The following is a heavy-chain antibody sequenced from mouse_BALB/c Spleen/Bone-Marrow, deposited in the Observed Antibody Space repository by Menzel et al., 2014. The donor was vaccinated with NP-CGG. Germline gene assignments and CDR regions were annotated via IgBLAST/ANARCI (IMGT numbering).Heavy chain of an antibody. D-gene: IGHD1-1*01. CDR1: GFTFTDYY. J-gene: IGHJ2*01. CDR3: ARDMGRLLFDS. Sequence: EVQGVESGGGLVQPGGSLGLSCATSGFTFTDYYMNWVRQPPGKALEWLAFIRNKAYGYTTEYSASVKGRFTISRDNSQNILYLQMNTLRAEDSATYYCARDMGRLLFDSWGQGTTLSVSS. CDR2: IRNKAYGYTT. V-gene: IGHV7-3*02.